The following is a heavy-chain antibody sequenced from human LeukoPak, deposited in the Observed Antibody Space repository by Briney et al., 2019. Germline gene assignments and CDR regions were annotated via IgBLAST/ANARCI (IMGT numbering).Heavy chain of an antibody. J-gene: IGHJ4*02. CDR1: GFTFSSYS. CDR3: AKDQGAFDYFDY. CDR2: ISGSGGST. D-gene: IGHD1-26*01. Sequence: TGGSLRLSCAASGFTFSSYSINWVRQAPGKGLEWVSAISGSGGSTYYADSVKGRFTISRDNSKNTLYLQMNSLRAEDTAVYYCAKDQGAFDYFDYWGQGTLVTVSS. V-gene: IGHV3-23*01.